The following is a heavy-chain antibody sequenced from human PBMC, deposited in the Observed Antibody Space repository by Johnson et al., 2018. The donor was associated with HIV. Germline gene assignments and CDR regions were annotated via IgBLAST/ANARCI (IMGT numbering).Heavy chain of an antibody. CDR2: ISGSGGST. J-gene: IGHJ3*02. D-gene: IGHD3-10*01. CDR3: GKEQSWIGTWRDAFDI. Sequence: VQLVESGGGLVQPGGSLRFSCAVSGFTFSSYAMSWVRQAPGKGLEWVSAISGSGGSTYYAASVKGRFTISGDKSNTTLYLQMSRLGAEAAAVYYCGKEQSWIGTWRDAFDIWGQGTMVTVSS. CDR1: GFTFSSYA. V-gene: IGHV3-23*04.